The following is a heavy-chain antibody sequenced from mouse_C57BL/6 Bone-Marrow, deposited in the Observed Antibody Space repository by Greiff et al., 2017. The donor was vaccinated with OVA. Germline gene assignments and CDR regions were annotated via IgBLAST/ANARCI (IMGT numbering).Heavy chain of an antibody. J-gene: IGHJ3*01. D-gene: IGHD6-1*01. CDR1: GFTFTDYY. Sequence: EVQGVESGGGLVQPGGSLRLSCAASGFTFTDYYLSWVRQPPGKALEWLGFIRNKANGYTTEYSASVKGRFTISRDNSQSILYLQMNALRAEDSATYYCATFMKAWFAYWGQGTLVTVSA. V-gene: IGHV7-3*01. CDR3: ATFMKAWFAY. CDR2: IRNKANGYTT.